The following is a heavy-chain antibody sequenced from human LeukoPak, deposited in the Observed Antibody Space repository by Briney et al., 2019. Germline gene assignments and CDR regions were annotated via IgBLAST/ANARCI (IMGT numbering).Heavy chain of an antibody. Sequence: GGSLRLSCAASGFTFDDYAMHWGRQAPGKGLEWVSGMSWNSGSITYADSVKGRFTISRDNAKNSLYLQMNSLRAEDTALYYCAKASRSGYDSSGYRLGYDAFDIWGQGTMVTVSS. CDR2: MSWNSGSI. D-gene: IGHD3-22*01. CDR1: GFTFDDYA. V-gene: IGHV3-9*01. J-gene: IGHJ3*02. CDR3: AKASRSGYDSSGYRLGYDAFDI.